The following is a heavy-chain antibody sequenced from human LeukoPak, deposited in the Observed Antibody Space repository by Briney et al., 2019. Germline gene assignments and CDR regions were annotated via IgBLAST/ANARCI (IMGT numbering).Heavy chain of an antibody. V-gene: IGHV3-7*03. CDR2: IRQDGDTK. D-gene: IGHD6-13*01. J-gene: IGHJ4*02. Sequence: GGPLRLSCAASGFPFDAYWMTWVRQAPGKGLEWVANIRQDGDTKYYVDSVKGRFTISRDNAMNSLYLQMNSLRAEDTAIYYCARSLPYGTTWYGRSDFWGQGTLVTVSS. CDR1: GFPFDAYW. CDR3: ARSLPYGTTWYGRSDF.